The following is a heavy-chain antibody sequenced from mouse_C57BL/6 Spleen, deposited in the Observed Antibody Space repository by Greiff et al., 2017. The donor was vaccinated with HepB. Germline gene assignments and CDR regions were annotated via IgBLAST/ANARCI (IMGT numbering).Heavy chain of an antibody. CDR1: GFTFSSYA. CDR2: ISSGGDYI. J-gene: IGHJ3*01. V-gene: IGHV5-9-1*02. Sequence: EVKLVESGEGLVKPGGSLKLSCAASGFTFSSYAMSWVRQTPEKRLEWVAYISSGGDYIYYADTVKGRFTISRDNARNTLYLQMSSLKSEDTAMYYCTRGGDGWFAYWGQGTLVTVSA. CDR3: TRGGDGWFAY. D-gene: IGHD3-3*01.